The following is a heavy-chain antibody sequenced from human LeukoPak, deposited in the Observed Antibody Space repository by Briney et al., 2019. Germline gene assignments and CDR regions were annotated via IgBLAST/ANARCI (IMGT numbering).Heavy chain of an antibody. Sequence: AGSLSLSCAASGFTFSTYSMNWVRKAPGKGMEWVSYITSSSSTIYYADSVRGRFTISRDNAKNSLYLQMNSLRDEDTAVYYCARVDWMIGAFDIWGQGTMVTVSS. CDR2: ITSSSSTI. CDR3: ARVDWMIGAFDI. D-gene: IGHD3-22*01. J-gene: IGHJ3*02. V-gene: IGHV3-48*02. CDR1: GFTFSTYS.